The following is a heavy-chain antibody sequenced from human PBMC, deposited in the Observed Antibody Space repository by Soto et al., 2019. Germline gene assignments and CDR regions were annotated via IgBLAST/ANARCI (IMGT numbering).Heavy chain of an antibody. Sequence: ASVKVSCTASGYTFTSYGIIWVRQAPGQGLEWMGWISAYNGNTNYAQKLQGRVTMTTDTSTSTAYMELRSLRSDDTAVYYCARGHDFWSGYYFHYWFDPWGQGTLVTVSS. CDR3: ARGHDFWSGYYFHYWFDP. J-gene: IGHJ5*02. D-gene: IGHD3-3*01. V-gene: IGHV1-18*04. CDR2: ISAYNGNT. CDR1: GYTFTSYG.